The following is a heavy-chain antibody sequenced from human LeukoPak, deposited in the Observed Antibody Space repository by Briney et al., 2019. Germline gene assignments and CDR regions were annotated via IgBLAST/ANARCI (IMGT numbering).Heavy chain of an antibody. V-gene: IGHV3-74*01. CDR3: ARVGGYNRAGEDY. Sequence: GGSLRLSCAASGFAFRSYWMHWVRQVPGKGLVWVSCINGDGSDTSFADSVRGRFTISRDNAKNTLYLQMNTLRAEDTAVYYCARVGGYNRAGEDYWGQGTLVTVSS. CDR2: INGDGSDT. CDR1: GFAFRSYW. D-gene: IGHD3-16*01. J-gene: IGHJ4*02.